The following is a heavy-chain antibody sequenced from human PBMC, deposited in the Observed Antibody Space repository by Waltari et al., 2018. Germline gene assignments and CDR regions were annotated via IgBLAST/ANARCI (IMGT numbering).Heavy chain of an antibody. J-gene: IGHJ4*02. D-gene: IGHD1-26*01. V-gene: IGHV4-59*11. CDR3: ARGWEREFDY. CDR1: GGSISSHY. Sequence: QVQLQESGPGLVKPSETLSLTCTVSGGSISSHYWSWIRQPPGKGLEWIGYIYYSGGTNYNPSLKSRVTISVDTSKNQFSLKLSSVTAADTAVYYCARGWEREFDYWGQGTLVTVSS. CDR2: IYYSGGT.